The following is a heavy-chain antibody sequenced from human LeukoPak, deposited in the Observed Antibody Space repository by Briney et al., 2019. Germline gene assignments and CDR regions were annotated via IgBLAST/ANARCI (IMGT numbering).Heavy chain of an antibody. J-gene: IGHJ5*02. Sequence: VASVKVSCKASGDTFSNYAITWVRQAPGQGLEWMGRIIPIFDTVSYAQKFQGRVTITTDGSTSTAYMELSSLRSEDTAIYYCARDVGINLAVAGKANWFDPWGQGTLVTVSS. CDR3: ARDVGINLAVAGKANWFDP. D-gene: IGHD6-19*01. CDR1: GDTFSNYA. V-gene: IGHV1-69*05. CDR2: IIPIFDTV.